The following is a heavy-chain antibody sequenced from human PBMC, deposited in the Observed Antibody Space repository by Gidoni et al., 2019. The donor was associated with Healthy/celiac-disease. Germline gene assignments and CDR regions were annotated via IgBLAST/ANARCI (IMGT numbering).Heavy chain of an antibody. D-gene: IGHD1-26*01. J-gene: IGHJ6*03. Sequence: QVQLLQSGAAVKKPGSSVKVSFKASGGTFSSYAISRVRQAPGPGLEWMGGISPIFGTANYAQKFQGRVTITADKSTSTAYMELSSLRSEDTAVYYCARGPIFSIVGASYYMDVWGKGTTVTVSS. CDR1: GGTFSSYA. V-gene: IGHV1-69*06. CDR3: ARGPIFSIVGASYYMDV. CDR2: ISPIFGTA.